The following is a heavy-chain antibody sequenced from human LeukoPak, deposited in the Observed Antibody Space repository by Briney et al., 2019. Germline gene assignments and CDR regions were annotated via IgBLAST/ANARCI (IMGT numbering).Heavy chain of an antibody. CDR1: GYSFTTYW. Sequence: GESLKISCRGSGYSFTTYWIGWVRQMPGKGLEWMGVIYPGDSDTTYSPSFQGQVTISADKSISTAYLQWSSLKASDTAMYYCARHQRPPSITMVRGLPNYWGQGTLVTVSS. J-gene: IGHJ4*02. V-gene: IGHV5-51*01. CDR2: IYPGDSDT. D-gene: IGHD3-10*01. CDR3: ARHQRPPSITMVRGLPNY.